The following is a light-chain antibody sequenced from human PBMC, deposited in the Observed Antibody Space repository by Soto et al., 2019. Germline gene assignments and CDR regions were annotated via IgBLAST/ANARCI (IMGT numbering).Light chain of an antibody. Sequence: AIRMTQSPSSLSASTGDRVTITCRASQGISSYLAWYQLKPGKAPKLLIYAASTLQSGVPSRFRGSGSGTDFTPTISCLQSEDFATDYCQQYYSYPWTFGQGTKVEIK. V-gene: IGKV1-8*01. CDR3: QQYYSYPWT. CDR2: AAS. J-gene: IGKJ1*01. CDR1: QGISSY.